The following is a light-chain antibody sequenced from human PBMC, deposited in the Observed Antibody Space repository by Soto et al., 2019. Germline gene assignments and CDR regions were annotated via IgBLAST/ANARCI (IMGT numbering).Light chain of an antibody. CDR3: QQYHSYAIT. Sequence: IQLTQSPSSLSASVGDRVTITCRASQTISGWLSWYQQKPGKVPNLLIYDASSLQSGVPSRFSGSGSGTEFTLTISRLQPDDFATYYCQQYHSYAITFGQGTRLEIK. CDR2: DAS. J-gene: IGKJ5*01. CDR1: QTISGW. V-gene: IGKV1-5*01.